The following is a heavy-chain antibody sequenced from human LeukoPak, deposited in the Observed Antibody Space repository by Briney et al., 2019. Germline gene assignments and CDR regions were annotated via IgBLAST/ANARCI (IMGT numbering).Heavy chain of an antibody. J-gene: IGHJ4*02. CDR1: GYTFTSYG. CDR3: AREDSSGYNPEY. Sequence: ASVKVSFKASGYTFTSYGISWVRQAPGQGLEWMGWISAYNGNTNYAQKLQGRVTMTTDTSTSTAYMELRSLRSDDTAVYYYAREDSSGYNPEYWGQGTLVTVSS. CDR2: ISAYNGNT. V-gene: IGHV1-18*01. D-gene: IGHD3-22*01.